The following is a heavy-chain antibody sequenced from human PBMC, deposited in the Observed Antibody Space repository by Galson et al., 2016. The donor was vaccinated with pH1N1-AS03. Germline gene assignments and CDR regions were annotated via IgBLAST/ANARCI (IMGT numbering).Heavy chain of an antibody. CDR2: IHQDGVIK. D-gene: IGHD3-22*01. J-gene: IGHJ1*01. CDR1: GFTFNTFG. V-gene: IGHV3-30*02. CDR3: ARGDYHDSSGLQH. Sequence: SLRLSCAASGFTFNTFGMHWARQAPGKGLEWVAYIHQDGVIKSYSDSVKGRFTISRDNSKDTLYLQTNSPRADDTAVYYCARGDYHDSSGLQHWGQGTLVTVSS.